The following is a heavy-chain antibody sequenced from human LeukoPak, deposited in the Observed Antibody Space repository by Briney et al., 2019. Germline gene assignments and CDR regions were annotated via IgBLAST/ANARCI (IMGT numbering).Heavy chain of an antibody. CDR3: ARRGLYDSSGYYPDHFDY. J-gene: IGHJ4*02. V-gene: IGHV5-51*01. Sequence: GAALKISSKGSGYIFTSYWIGGGRPLPGKGLEWMGIIYPGDSDTRYSPSFQGQVTISADKSISTAYLQWSSLKASDTAMYYCARRGLYDSSGYYPDHFDYWGQGTLVTVSS. CDR1: GYIFTSYW. D-gene: IGHD3-22*01. CDR2: IYPGDSDT.